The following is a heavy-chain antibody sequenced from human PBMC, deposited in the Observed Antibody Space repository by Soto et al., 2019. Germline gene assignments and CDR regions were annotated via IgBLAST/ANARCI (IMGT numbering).Heavy chain of an antibody. V-gene: IGHV4-31*03. CDR2: IYYSGST. Sequence: SETLSLTCTVSGGSISSGGYYWSWIRQHPGKGLEWIGYIYYSGSTYYNPSPKSRVTISVDTSKNQFSLKLSSVTAADTAVYYCARVPSVTYYFDYWGQGTLGTVS. CDR3: ARVPSVTYYFDY. D-gene: IGHD4-17*01. CDR1: GGSISSGGYY. J-gene: IGHJ4*02.